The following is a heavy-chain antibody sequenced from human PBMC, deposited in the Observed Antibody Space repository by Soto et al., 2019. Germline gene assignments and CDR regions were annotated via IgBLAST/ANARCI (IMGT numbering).Heavy chain of an antibody. CDR3: AKGTRGNSAELDF. CDR1: GFTFDDYI. D-gene: IGHD1-1*01. CDR2: ISWDGDSA. V-gene: IGHV3-43*01. Sequence: PVGSLRLSCGASGFTFDDYIMHWVRQTPGKGLEWVSLISWDGDSAYYADSVRGRFTISRDNSKNSLFLQMNNVRAEDAALYFCAKGTRGNSAELDFWGQGTLVTVSS. J-gene: IGHJ4*02.